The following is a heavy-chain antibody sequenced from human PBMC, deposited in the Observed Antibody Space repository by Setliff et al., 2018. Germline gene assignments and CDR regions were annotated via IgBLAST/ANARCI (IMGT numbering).Heavy chain of an antibody. J-gene: IGHJ4*02. CDR1: GFTFDDYA. D-gene: IGHD5-18*01. V-gene: IGHV3-9*01. Sequence: GGSLRLSCAASGFTFDDYAMHWVRQAPGKGLEWVSGISWNSGSIGYADSVKGRFTISRDNAKNSLYLQMNSLRAEDTAVYYCARDPDTAMESVEDYWGQGTLVTVSS. CDR3: ARDPDTAMESVEDY. CDR2: ISWNSGSI.